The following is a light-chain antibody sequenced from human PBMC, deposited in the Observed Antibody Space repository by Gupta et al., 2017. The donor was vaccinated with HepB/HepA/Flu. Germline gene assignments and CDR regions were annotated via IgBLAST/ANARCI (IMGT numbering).Light chain of an antibody. CDR2: GAS. Sequence: EIVLTQSPGTLSLSPGERATLSCRASQSVSSSYLAWYQQKPGQAPRLLIYGASSRATGIPDTFGGSGSGTDFTLTISRLEPEDFAVYYCQQYCSSSYTFGQGTKLEIK. J-gene: IGKJ2*01. CDR3: QQYCSSSYT. V-gene: IGKV3-20*01. CDR1: QSVSSSY.